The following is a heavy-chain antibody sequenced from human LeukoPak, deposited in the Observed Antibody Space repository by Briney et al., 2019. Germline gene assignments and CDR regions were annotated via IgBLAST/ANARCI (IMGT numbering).Heavy chain of an antibody. Sequence: GGSLRLSCAASGFTFNTHAMSWVRQAPGKGLEWVSGISGNGASTYYADSVKGRFTISRDNSKNTVYLQMTGLRAEDTAVYYCAKDQGFSYYYLDYWGQGTLVTVSS. CDR2: ISGNGAST. V-gene: IGHV3-23*01. CDR1: GFTFNTHA. D-gene: IGHD5-18*01. J-gene: IGHJ4*02. CDR3: AKDQGFSYYYLDY.